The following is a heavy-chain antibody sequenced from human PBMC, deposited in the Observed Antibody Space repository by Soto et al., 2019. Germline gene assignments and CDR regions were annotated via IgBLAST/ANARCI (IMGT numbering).Heavy chain of an antibody. D-gene: IGHD3-10*01. Sequence: SETLSLTCAVYGGSFSGYYWTWIRQPPGKGLEWIGEINHSGSTNCNPSLKSRVTISVDTSKNQFSLKLNSMTAADTAVYYCARHNYGSGSTYFDYWGQGTLVTVSS. CDR3: ARHNYGSGSTYFDY. CDR1: GGSFSGYY. CDR2: INHSGST. V-gene: IGHV4-34*01. J-gene: IGHJ4*02.